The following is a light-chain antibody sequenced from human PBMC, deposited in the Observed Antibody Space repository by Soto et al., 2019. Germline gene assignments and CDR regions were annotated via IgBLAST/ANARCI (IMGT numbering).Light chain of an antibody. V-gene: IGLV3-1*01. Sequence: YELTQPPSVSVSPGQTASITCSGDKLGDKYACWYQQKPGQSPVLVIYQDSKRPSGIPERFSGSNSGNTATLTISGTQAMDEADYYCQAWDSSTDVVFGGGTKLTVL. CDR3: QAWDSSTDVV. J-gene: IGLJ2*01. CDR1: KLGDKY. CDR2: QDS.